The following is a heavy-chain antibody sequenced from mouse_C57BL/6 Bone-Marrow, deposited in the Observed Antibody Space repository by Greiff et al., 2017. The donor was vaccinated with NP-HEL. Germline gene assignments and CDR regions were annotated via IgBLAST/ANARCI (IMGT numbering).Heavy chain of an antibody. D-gene: IGHD1-1*01. Sequence: VQLQQPGAELVKPGASVKMSCKASGYTFTSYWITWVQQRPGQGLEWIGDIYPGSGSTNYNEKFKSKATLTVDTSSSTAYMQLSSLTSEDSAVYYCARGSITTVVAHWYFDVWGTGTTVTVSS. CDR1: GYTFTSYW. CDR2: IYPGSGST. V-gene: IGHV1-55*01. CDR3: ARGSITTVVAHWYFDV. J-gene: IGHJ1*03.